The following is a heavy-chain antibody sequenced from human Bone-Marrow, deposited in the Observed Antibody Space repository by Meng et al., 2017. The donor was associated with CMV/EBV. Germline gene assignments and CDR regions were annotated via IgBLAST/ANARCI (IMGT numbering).Heavy chain of an antibody. CDR3: ARRHSDTIFGMAPLGY. Sequence: ASVKVSCKASGYTFTGYYMHWVRQAPGQGLEWMGWINPNSGGTNYAQKFQGRVTMTRDTSISTAYMELSRLRSDDTAVYYCARRHSDTIFGMAPLGYWGQGTLVTVSS. D-gene: IGHD3-3*01. CDR2: INPNSGGT. J-gene: IGHJ4*02. CDR1: GYTFTGYY. V-gene: IGHV1-2*02.